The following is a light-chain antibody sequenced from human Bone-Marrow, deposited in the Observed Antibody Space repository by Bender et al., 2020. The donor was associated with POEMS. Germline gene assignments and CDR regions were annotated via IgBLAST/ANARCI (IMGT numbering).Light chain of an antibody. CDR1: SSDIGRYNY. CDR2: DVS. J-gene: IGLJ1*01. V-gene: IGLV2-14*01. Sequence: QSALTQPASVSGSPGQSITISCTGTSSDIGRYNYVSWYQQHPGKAPKLMIYDVSNRPSGVSNRFSGSKSGNTASLTISGLQAEDEADYYCSSYTSSTTVVFGTGTTVTVL. CDR3: SSYTSSTTVV.